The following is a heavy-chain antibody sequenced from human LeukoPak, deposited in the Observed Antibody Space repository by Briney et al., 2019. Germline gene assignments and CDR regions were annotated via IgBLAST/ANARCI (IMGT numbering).Heavy chain of an antibody. Sequence: GGSLRLSCAASGFTVSSDYMSWVRQAPGKGLEWVSTIYSGGNTYYADSVKGRFTISRDNSKNTLYLQVNSLRAEDTAVYYCARDPGLPSGMGVWGQGTTVTISS. CDR1: GFTVSSDY. D-gene: IGHD3-10*01. CDR2: IYSGGNT. V-gene: IGHV3-66*02. CDR3: ARDPGLPSGMGV. J-gene: IGHJ6*02.